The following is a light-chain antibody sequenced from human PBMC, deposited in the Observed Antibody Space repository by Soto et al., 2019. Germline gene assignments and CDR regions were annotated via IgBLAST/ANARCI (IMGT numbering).Light chain of an antibody. J-gene: IGKJ1*01. V-gene: IGKV4-1*01. CDR1: QSVLYSSNNKNY. Sequence: DIVMTQSPDSLAVSLGERATINCKSSQSVLYSSNNKNYLTWFQQKPGQPPKLLIYWASTRESGVPDRFSGSGSGTDFTLTISSLQTVDVAVSYCQQYYSTQWTFGQGTRVEIK. CDR3: QQYYSTQWT. CDR2: WAS.